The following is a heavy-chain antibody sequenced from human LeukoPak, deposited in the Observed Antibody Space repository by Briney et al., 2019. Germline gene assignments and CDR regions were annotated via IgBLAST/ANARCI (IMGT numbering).Heavy chain of an antibody. CDR1: GYTFTSYY. V-gene: IGHV1-46*01. CDR3: ARDRIAAAGMDFGYYFDY. Sequence: ASVKVSCKAPGYTFTSYYMHWVRQAPGQGLEWMGIINPSGGSTSYAQKFQGRVTMTRDTSTSTVYMELSSLRSEDTAVYYCARDRIAAAGMDFGYYFDYWGQGTLVTVSS. D-gene: IGHD6-13*01. CDR2: INPSGGST. J-gene: IGHJ4*02.